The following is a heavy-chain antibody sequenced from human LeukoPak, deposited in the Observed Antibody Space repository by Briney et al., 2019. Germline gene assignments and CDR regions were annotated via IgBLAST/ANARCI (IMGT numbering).Heavy chain of an antibody. CDR3: ARGDSSYYYMDV. CDR1: GFTFSNYD. J-gene: IGHJ6*03. Sequence: GGSLRLSCAASGFTFSNYDMHWVRQATGKGLEWVSAIGAAGDTYYPGSGKGRFTISRENAKNSLYLQMNSLRDGDTAVYYCARGDSSYYYMDVWGKGTTVTVSS. D-gene: IGHD3-22*01. V-gene: IGHV3-13*01. CDR2: IGAAGDT.